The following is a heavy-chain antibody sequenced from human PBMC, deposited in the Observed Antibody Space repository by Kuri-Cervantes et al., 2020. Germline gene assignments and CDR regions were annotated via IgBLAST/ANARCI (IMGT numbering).Heavy chain of an antibody. CDR2: IYYSGST. D-gene: IGHD6-19*01. CDR1: GGSISSYY. CDR3: ARVVNSSGWYGGGNHYYYYMDV. Sequence: SETLSLTCTVSGGSISSYYWSWIRQPPGKGLEWIGYIYYSGSTNYNPSLKSRVTISVDRFKNQFSLKLSSVTAADTAVYYCARVVNSSGWYGGGNHYYYYMDVWGKGTTVTVSS. J-gene: IGHJ6*03. V-gene: IGHV4-59*01.